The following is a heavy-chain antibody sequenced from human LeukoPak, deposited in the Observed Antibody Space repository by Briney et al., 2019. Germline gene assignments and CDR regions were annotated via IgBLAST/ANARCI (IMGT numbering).Heavy chain of an antibody. CDR1: GGSISSSSYY. V-gene: IGHV4-39*07. Sequence: PSETLSLTCTVSGGSISSSSYYWGWIRQPPGKGLEWIGSIYYSGSTYYNPSLKSRVTISVDTSKNQFSLKLSSVTAADTAVYYCAREVVATIGSSTSWGQGTLVTVSS. CDR2: IYYSGST. CDR3: AREVVATIGSSTS. J-gene: IGHJ5*02. D-gene: IGHD5-12*01.